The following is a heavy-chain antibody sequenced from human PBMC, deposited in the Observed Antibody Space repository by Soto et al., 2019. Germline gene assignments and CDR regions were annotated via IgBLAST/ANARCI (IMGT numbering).Heavy chain of an antibody. Sequence: GGSLRLSCTASGFMFGSYWMTWVRHVPGKGLQWVANIKRDGSEKYYVDFVKGRFTISRDNADNSVFLDMNNLRVDDTATYYCATGRSDSGWYEEHFWGQGTLVTVSS. CDR2: IKRDGSEK. D-gene: IGHD6-19*01. CDR1: GFMFGSYW. J-gene: IGHJ4*02. CDR3: ATGRSDSGWYEEHF. V-gene: IGHV3-7*03.